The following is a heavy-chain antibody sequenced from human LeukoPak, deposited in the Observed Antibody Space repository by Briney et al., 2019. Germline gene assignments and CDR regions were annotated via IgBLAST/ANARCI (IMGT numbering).Heavy chain of an antibody. CDR3: ARAGSNQWLRLFDY. CDR1: GGSISSYY. CDR2: IYYSGST. D-gene: IGHD5-12*01. J-gene: IGHJ4*02. Sequence: SETLSLTCTVSGGSISSYYWSWIRQPPGKGLEWIGYIYYSGSTYYDPSLKSRVTISVDTSKNQFSLKLSSVTAADTAVYYCARAGSNQWLRLFDYWGQGTLVTVSS. V-gene: IGHV4-59*12.